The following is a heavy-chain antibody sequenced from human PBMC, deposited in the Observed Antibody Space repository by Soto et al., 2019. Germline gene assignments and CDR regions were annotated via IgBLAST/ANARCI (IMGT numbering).Heavy chain of an antibody. CDR3: ARDLGLHNGYYYGMDV. D-gene: IGHD2-8*01. J-gene: IGHJ6*02. Sequence: QVQLVQSGGEVKKPGASVKVSCKASGYTFTSYGFSWVRQAPGQGLEWMGWISSNTGYTNHAQKLQDRVTMTTATSTGTAYMELRSLRSDDTAVYYCARDLGLHNGYYYGMDVWGQGTTVTVSS. V-gene: IGHV1-18*04. CDR2: ISSNTGYT. CDR1: GYTFTSYG.